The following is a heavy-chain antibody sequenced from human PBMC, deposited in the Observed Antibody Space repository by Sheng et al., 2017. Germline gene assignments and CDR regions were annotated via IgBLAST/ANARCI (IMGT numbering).Heavy chain of an antibody. Sequence: EVQLLESGGGLVQPGGSLRLSCAASGFTFSSYDMSWVRQAPGKGLEWVSVISGSGGSTYYADSVKGRFTISRDNSKNTLYLQMNSLRVEDTAVYYCAKIPGYSSSIDYWGQGTLVTVSS. CDR1: GFTFSSYD. D-gene: IGHD6-13*01. J-gene: IGHJ4*02. V-gene: IGHV3-23*01. CDR2: ISGSGGST. CDR3: AKIPGYSSSIDY.